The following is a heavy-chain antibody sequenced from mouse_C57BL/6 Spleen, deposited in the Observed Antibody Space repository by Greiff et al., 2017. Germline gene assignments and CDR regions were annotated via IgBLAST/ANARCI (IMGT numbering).Heavy chain of an antibody. D-gene: IGHD2-3*01. Sequence: QVQLKQSGAELVKPGASVKISCKASGYAFSSYWMNWVKQRPGKGLEWIGRIYPGDGDTNYNGKFKGKATLTADKSSSTAYMQLSSLTSEDSAVYFCARAGWLLRYFDYWGQGTTLTVSS. CDR3: ARAGWLLRYFDY. V-gene: IGHV1-82*01. CDR2: IYPGDGDT. CDR1: GYAFSSYW. J-gene: IGHJ2*01.